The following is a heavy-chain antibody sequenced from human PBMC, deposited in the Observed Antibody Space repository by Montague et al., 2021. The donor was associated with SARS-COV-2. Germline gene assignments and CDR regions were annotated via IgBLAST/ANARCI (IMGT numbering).Heavy chain of an antibody. CDR3: THYLPNTGGT. CDR1: GFSLTTSGVS. J-gene: IGHJ5*02. V-gene: IGHV2-5*02. D-gene: IGHD3-16*01. CDR2: XXWDDDK. Sequence: PALVKPTQTLTLTCTFSGFSLTTSGVSVNWIRQPPGEALEWLALXXWDDDKRYSSSLGSRLTITKNTSKNQVVLTMTNMDPVDTATYFCTHYLPNTGGTWGQGALVTVSS.